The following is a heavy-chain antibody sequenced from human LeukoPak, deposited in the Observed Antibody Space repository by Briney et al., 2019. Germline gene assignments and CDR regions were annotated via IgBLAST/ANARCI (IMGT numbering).Heavy chain of an antibody. V-gene: IGHV3-7*01. CDR3: AGGWGGGIAAAGTMIEGDY. D-gene: IGHD6-13*01. CDR2: IKKDGIEK. J-gene: IGHJ4*02. Sequence: GGTLRLSCAVSGFTLSDYWMSWVRQAPGKGLEWVANIKKDGIEKNYVDSVKGRFTISRDNAGNSLFLQMNSLGVEDTAVYFCAGGWGGGIAAAGTMIEGDYWGQGTLVTVSS. CDR1: GFTLSDYW.